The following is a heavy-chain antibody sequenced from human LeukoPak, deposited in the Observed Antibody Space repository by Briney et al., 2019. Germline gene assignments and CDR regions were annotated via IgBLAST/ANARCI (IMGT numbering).Heavy chain of an antibody. Sequence: GGSLRLSCAASGFTFSNYAMHWVRQAPGKGLEWVAVISYDGRNKQYADSAKGRLTISRDNSKNTLYLQTNSLRAEDTAVYYCARGQFRLHSYDGSTYDYRGQGTLVSVSS. CDR2: ISYDGRNK. V-gene: IGHV3-30*04. D-gene: IGHD3-22*01. J-gene: IGHJ4*02. CDR1: GFTFSNYA. CDR3: ARGQFRLHSYDGSTYDY.